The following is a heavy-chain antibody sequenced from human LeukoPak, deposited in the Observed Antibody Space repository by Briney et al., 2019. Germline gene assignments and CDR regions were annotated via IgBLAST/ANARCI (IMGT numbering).Heavy chain of an antibody. Sequence: SETLSLTCTVSGGSISSYYWSWLRQPPGKGLEWIGYIYYSGSTKYNPSLKSRVTISVDTSKNQFSLKLSSVTAADTAVYYCARYRGKTTVSSLDWFDPWGQGTLVTVSS. CDR1: GGSISSYY. CDR3: ARYRGKTTVSSLDWFDP. J-gene: IGHJ5*02. V-gene: IGHV4-59*01. CDR2: IYYSGST. D-gene: IGHD4-11*01.